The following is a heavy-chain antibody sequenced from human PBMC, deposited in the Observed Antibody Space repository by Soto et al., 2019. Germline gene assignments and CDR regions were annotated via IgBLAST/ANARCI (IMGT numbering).Heavy chain of an antibody. J-gene: IGHJ4*02. V-gene: IGHV3-7*01. Sequence: GGSLRLSCAASGFTFSKHWMNWVRQAPGKGLEWVANIKQDGSEKYHGDSVKGRFTISRDNAKNSLFLQMNSLRVEDTAVCYCARDGAARGFFLDYWGQGMLVTVSS. CDR1: GFTFSKHW. CDR2: IKQDGSEK. D-gene: IGHD6-6*01. CDR3: ARDGAARGFFLDY.